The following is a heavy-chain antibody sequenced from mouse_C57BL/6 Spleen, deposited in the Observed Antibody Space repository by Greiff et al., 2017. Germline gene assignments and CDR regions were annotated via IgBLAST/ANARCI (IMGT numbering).Heavy chain of an antibody. J-gene: IGHJ4*01. CDR2: IDPEDGET. V-gene: IGHV14-2*01. CDR1: GFNIKDYY. CDR3: ARMGIGNYPYYAMDY. D-gene: IGHD2-1*01. Sequence: DVQLQESGAELVKPGASVKLSCTASGFNIKDYYMHWVKQRTEQGLEWIGRIDPEDGETKYAPKFQGKATITADTSSNTAYLQLSSLTSEDTAVYYCARMGIGNYPYYAMDYWGQGTSVTVSS.